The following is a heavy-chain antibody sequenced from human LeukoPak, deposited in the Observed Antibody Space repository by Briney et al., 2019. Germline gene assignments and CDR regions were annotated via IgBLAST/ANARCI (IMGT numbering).Heavy chain of an antibody. CDR1: GGSITSDH. J-gene: IGHJ3*02. Sequence: SETLSLTCTVSGGSITSDHWNWIRHPQGKGLGWIGCFYYSGNTYYNPSLKSRVTVSVDMSKNQFSLRLTSVTAADTAVYYCARKNDFDIWGQGTLVTVSS. D-gene: IGHD2/OR15-2a*01. CDR3: ARKNDFDI. V-gene: IGHV4-59*01. CDR2: FYYSGNT.